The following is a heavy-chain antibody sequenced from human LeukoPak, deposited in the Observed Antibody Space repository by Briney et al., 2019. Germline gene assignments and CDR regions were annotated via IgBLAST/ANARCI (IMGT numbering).Heavy chain of an antibody. D-gene: IGHD1-26*01. Sequence: PPETLSLTCAVSGYSISSGYQWGWIRQPPGKALEWIGNIYHSGYTYYHPSLKSRVTISLDTSKNQFSLKVSSVAATDTAVYYCARDRTSGSFSIWGLGTLVTVLS. CDR1: GYSISSGYQ. CDR3: ARDRTSGSFSI. V-gene: IGHV4-38-2*02. CDR2: IYHSGYT. J-gene: IGHJ4*02.